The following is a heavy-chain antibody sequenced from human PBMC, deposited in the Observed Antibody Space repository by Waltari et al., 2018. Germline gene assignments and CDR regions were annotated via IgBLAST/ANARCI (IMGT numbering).Heavy chain of an antibody. V-gene: IGHV3-74*01. CDR1: GFNFSSYW. J-gene: IGHJ4*02. CDR3: VRDSRY. CDR2: IKSDGSST. Sequence: EVQLAESGGGLVQPGGSLRPSCAGFGFNFSSYWMHWVRQTPGNGLVWVALIKSDGSSTTYADSVRGRFTISRDNAKNTLYLQMNGLRAEDTAVYYCVRDSRYWGQGTLVTVSS.